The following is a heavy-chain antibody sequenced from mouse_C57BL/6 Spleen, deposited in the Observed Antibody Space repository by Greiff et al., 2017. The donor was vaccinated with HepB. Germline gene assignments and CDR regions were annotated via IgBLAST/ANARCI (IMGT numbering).Heavy chain of an antibody. CDR2: SNPNYGTT. CDR3: ARRGLDSNVFYFDC. J-gene: IGHJ2*01. Sequence: VQLQQSGPELVKPGASVKISCSASGYSFTDYNMNWVKQSNGTSLEWIGVSNPNYGTTSYNQQFKGKPTLTVDQSSNTAYMQLNSLTSKDSAVYYCARRGLDSNVFYFDCWGQGTTLTVSS. CDR1: GYSFTDYN. D-gene: IGHD2-5*01. V-gene: IGHV1-39*01.